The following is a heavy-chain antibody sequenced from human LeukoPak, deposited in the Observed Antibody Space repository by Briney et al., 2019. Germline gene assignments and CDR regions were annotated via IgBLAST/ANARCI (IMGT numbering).Heavy chain of an antibody. CDR2: IYHSGST. Sequence: SETLSLTCTVSGGSISSYYWSWIRQPPGKGLEWIGYIYHSGSTNYNPSLKSRVTISVDTSKNQFSLKLSSVTAADTAVYYCARDKTLYYYDSTGVWYFDLWGRGTLVTVSS. CDR3: ARDKTLYYYDSTGVWYFDL. V-gene: IGHV4-59*01. CDR1: GGSISSYY. D-gene: IGHD3-22*01. J-gene: IGHJ2*01.